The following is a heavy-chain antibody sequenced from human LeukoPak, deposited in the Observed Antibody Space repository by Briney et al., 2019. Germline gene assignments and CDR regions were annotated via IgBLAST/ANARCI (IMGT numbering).Heavy chain of an antibody. CDR1: GYTFTGYY. J-gene: IGHJ4*02. CDR2: INPNSGGT. V-gene: IGHV1-2*02. Sequence: VASVKVSCKASGYTFTGYYMHWVRQAPGQGLEWMGWINPNSGGTNYAQKFQGRVTMTRDTSISTAYMELSRLRSDDTAVYYCAREWSRSDDYGGNPDYWGQGTLVTVSS. D-gene: IGHD4-23*01. CDR3: AREWSRSDDYGGNPDY.